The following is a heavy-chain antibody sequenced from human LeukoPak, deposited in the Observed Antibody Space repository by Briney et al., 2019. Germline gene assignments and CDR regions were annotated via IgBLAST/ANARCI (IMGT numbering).Heavy chain of an antibody. V-gene: IGHV3-30-3*01. Sequence: GRSLRLSCAASGFTFSSYAMHWVRQAPGKGLEWVAVISYDGSNKYYADSVKGRFTISRDNSKNTLYLQMNSLRAEDTAVYYCASRGYCSSTSCYFLDYWGQGTLVTVSS. CDR2: ISYDGSNK. CDR1: GFTFSSYA. CDR3: ASRGYCSSTSCYFLDY. J-gene: IGHJ4*02. D-gene: IGHD2-2*01.